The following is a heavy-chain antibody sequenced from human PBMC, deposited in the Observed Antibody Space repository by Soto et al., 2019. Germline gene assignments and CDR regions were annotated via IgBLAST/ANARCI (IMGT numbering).Heavy chain of an antibody. V-gene: IGHV6-1*01. CDR2: TYYRSKLYN. J-gene: IGHJ3*02. CDR3: ARDRSGSGWFNAFDI. CDR1: GDSVFSSTAA. Sequence: SHTLSLTCAISGDSVFSSTAAWNWIRQSPSRGLEWLGRTYYRSKLYNDYAVSVKSRITINPDTSKHQFSLQLNSVTPEDTAVYYCARDRSGSGWFNAFDIWGHGTMVTVSS. D-gene: IGHD6-19*01.